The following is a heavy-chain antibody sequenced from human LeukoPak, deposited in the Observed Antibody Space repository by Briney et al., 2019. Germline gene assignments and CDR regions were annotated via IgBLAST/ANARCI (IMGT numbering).Heavy chain of an antibody. CDR3: AKATYSSGWYEFDY. CDR1: GFTFDDYA. D-gene: IGHD6-19*01. J-gene: IGHJ4*02. V-gene: IGHV3-9*03. Sequence: GGSLRLSCAASGFTFDDYAMHWVRQAPGKGLEWVSGISWNSGSIGYADSVKGRFTISRDNAKNSLYLQMNSLRAVDMALYYCAKATYSSGWYEFDYWGQGTLVTVSS. CDR2: ISWNSGSI.